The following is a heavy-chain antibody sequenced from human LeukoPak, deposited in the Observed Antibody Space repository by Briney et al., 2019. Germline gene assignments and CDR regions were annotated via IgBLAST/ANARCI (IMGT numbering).Heavy chain of an antibody. J-gene: IGHJ3*02. CDR1: GGSISNYY. V-gene: IGHV4-59*01. CDR2: IYYSGST. D-gene: IGHD3-10*01. Sequence: SSETLSLTCNVSGGSISNYYWSWIRQPPGKGLEWIGYIYYSGSTNYNPSLKSRVTISVDTSNNQFSLKLSAVTAADTAVYYCARDLPRSGRDAFDIWGQGTMVTVSS. CDR3: ARDLPRSGRDAFDI.